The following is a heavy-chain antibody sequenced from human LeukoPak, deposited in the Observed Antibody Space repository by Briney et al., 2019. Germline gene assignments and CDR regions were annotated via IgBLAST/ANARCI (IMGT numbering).Heavy chain of an antibody. CDR3: ARKASGYDHLYYYYYGMDV. D-gene: IGHD5-12*01. CDR1: GYNFTSYW. Sequence: GESLKISCKGSGYNFTSYWIGWVRQMPGKGLEWMGIIYPSDSDTRYSPSFQGQVTISADKSISTAYLQWSSLKASDTAMYYCARKASGYDHLYYYYYGMDVWGQGTTVTVSS. J-gene: IGHJ6*02. V-gene: IGHV5-51*01. CDR2: IYPSDSDT.